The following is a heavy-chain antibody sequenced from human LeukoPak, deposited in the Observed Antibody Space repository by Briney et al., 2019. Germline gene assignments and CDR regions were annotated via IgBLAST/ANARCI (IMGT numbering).Heavy chain of an antibody. J-gene: IGHJ4*02. CDR3: ASWASMVRGVHDY. Sequence: GGSLRLSCAASGFTFSSYGMHWVRQAPGKGLEWAAVISYDGSTEYYADSVKGRFTISRDNAKNSLYLQMNSLRDEDTAVYYCASWASMVRGVHDYWGQGTLVTVSS. CDR2: ISYDGSTE. CDR1: GFTFSSYG. V-gene: IGHV3-30*03. D-gene: IGHD3-10*01.